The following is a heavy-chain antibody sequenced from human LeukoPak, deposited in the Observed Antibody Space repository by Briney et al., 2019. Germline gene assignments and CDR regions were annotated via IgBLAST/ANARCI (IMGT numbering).Heavy chain of an antibody. CDR1: GFTFSSYG. CDR2: IRYDGSNK. V-gene: IGHV3-30*02. CDR3: AKASGVVLPWRGYFAL. Sequence: GGSLRLSCAASGFTFSSYGMHWVRQAPGKGLEWVAFIRYDGSNKYYADSVKGRFTISRDNSKNTLYLQMNSLRAEDTAVYYRAKASGVVLPWRGYFALWGRGTLVTVSS. J-gene: IGHJ2*01. D-gene: IGHD3-16*01.